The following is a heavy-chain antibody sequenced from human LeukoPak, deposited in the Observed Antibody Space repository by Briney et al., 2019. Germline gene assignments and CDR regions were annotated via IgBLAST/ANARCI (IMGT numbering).Heavy chain of an antibody. V-gene: IGHV4-4*09. CDR1: GVSINRFY. Sequence: SETLSLTCTTSGVSINRFYWSWVRQPPGKGLEWIGNIYNGVPTYFNPSLKSRVTISVDTSKNQFSLNLTSVTAADTAVYYCVQTTGWPGFDYWGRGILVTVSS. D-gene: IGHD1-1*01. CDR3: VQTTGWPGFDY. J-gene: IGHJ4*02. CDR2: IYNGVPT.